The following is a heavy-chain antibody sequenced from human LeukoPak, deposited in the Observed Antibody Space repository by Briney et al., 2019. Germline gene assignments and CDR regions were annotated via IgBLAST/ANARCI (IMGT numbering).Heavy chain of an antibody. CDR1: GYTFTSYY. V-gene: IGHV1-46*01. CDR3: ARDLGTGWYFLSAFDI. D-gene: IGHD6-19*01. CDR2: INPSGGST. Sequence: ASVKVSCKVSGYTFTSYYMHWVRQAPGQGLEWMGIINPSGGSTSYAQKFQGRVTMTRDTSTSTVYMELSSLRSEDTAVYYCARDLGTGWYFLSAFDIWGQGTMVTVSS. J-gene: IGHJ3*02.